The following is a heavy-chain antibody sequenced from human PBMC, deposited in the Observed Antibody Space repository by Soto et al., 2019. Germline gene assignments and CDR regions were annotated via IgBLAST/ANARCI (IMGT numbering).Heavy chain of an antibody. CDR1: GYTFTSYD. Sequence: ASVKVSCKASGYTFTSYDINWVRQATGQGLEWMGWMNPNSGNTGYAQKFQGRVTMTRNTSISTAYMELSRLRSDDTAVYYCAKAPIPHYDFWSGPLGYWGQGTLVTVSS. D-gene: IGHD3-3*01. CDR3: AKAPIPHYDFWSGPLGY. V-gene: IGHV1-8*01. J-gene: IGHJ4*02. CDR2: MNPNSGNT.